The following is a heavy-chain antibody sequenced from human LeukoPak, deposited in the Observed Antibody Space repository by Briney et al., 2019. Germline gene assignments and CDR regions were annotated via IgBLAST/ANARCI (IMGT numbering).Heavy chain of an antibody. CDR3: ARSYYYGSGSYFALDY. CDR1: GFTVSSNY. Sequence: GGSLRLSCAASGFTVSSNYMSWVRQAPGKGLEWVSVIYSGGSTYYADSVKGRFTISRDNSKNTLYLQMNSLRAEDTAVYYCARSYYYGSGSYFALDYWGQGTLVTVSS. D-gene: IGHD3-10*01. CDR2: IYSGGST. V-gene: IGHV3-53*01. J-gene: IGHJ4*02.